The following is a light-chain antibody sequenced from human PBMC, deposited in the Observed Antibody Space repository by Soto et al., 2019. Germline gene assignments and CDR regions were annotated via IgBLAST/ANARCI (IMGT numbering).Light chain of an antibody. J-gene: IGKJ5*01. CDR2: DAS. V-gene: IGKV3-11*01. CDR1: QSISSY. Sequence: EIVLTQSPATLSLSPEERATLSCRASQSISSYLAWYQQKPGQAPRLLIYDASNRATGIPARFSGSGSGTDFTLTISSLEPEDCAVYYCQHRSNWPPITFGQGTRLEIK. CDR3: QHRSNWPPIT.